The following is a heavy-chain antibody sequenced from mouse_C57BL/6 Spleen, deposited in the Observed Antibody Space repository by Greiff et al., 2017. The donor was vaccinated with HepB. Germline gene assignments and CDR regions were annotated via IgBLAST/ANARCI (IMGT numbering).Heavy chain of an antibody. V-gene: IGHV1-15*01. CDR1: GYTFTDYE. Sequence: QVQLQQSGAELVRPGASVTLSCKASGYTFTDYEMHWVKQTPVHGLEWIGAIDPETGGTAYNQKFKGKAILTADNSSSTAYMELRSLTSEDSAVYYCTGAWFAYWGQGTLVTVSA. J-gene: IGHJ3*01. CDR2: IDPETGGT. CDR3: TGAWFAY.